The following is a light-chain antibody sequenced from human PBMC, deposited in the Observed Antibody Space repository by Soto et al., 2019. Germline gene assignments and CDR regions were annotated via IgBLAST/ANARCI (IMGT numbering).Light chain of an antibody. CDR1: QSVSRS. Sequence: EIVLTQSRATLSLSPGDRAVLSCRASQSVSRSLTWYQHKPGQAPRLLIYDASTRATGIPRRFSGSGSGTDFTLTISSLEPEDFAVYYCQQRSNRFGGGTKVDIK. CDR2: DAS. V-gene: IGKV3-11*01. CDR3: QQRSNR. J-gene: IGKJ4*01.